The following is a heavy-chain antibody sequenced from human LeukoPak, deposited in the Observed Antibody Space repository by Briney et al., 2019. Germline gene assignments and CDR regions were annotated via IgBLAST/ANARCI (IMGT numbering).Heavy chain of an antibody. D-gene: IGHD3-3*01. Sequence: QAGGSLRLSCAASGFTFSSYAMHWVRQAPGKGLEWVAVISYDGSNKYYADSVKGRFTISRDNSKNTLYLQMNSLRAEDTAVYYCARGKRITIRYYYYMDVWGKGTTVTVSS. J-gene: IGHJ6*03. CDR2: ISYDGSNK. CDR1: GFTFSSYA. V-gene: IGHV3-30*04. CDR3: ARGKRITIRYYYYMDV.